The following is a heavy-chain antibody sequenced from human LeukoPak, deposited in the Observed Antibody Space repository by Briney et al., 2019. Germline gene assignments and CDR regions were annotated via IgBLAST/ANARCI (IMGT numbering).Heavy chain of an antibody. CDR2: INDSGST. J-gene: IGHJ4*02. Sequence: PSETLSLTCAVYGGSLSGYYWSWIRQSPGKGLEWIGEINDSGSTNYNPSLKSRVTISVDTSKNQFSLKLSSVTAADTAVYYCARDRGTWNDDGFDYWGQGTLVTVSS. D-gene: IGHD1-1*01. CDR1: GGSLSGYY. CDR3: ARDRGTWNDDGFDY. V-gene: IGHV4-34*01.